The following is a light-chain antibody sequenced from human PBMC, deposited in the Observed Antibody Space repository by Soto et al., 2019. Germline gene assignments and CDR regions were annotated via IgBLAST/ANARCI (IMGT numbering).Light chain of an antibody. CDR2: DDS. CDR1: NIGSKR. Sequence: SYELTQPPSVSVVPGQTARITCGGNNIGSKRVHWYQQRPGQAPVLVVHDDSDRPSGIPERFSGSKFRNTATLTISRVEAGDEADYYCQVWDSDSDSWVFGGGTKVTV. CDR3: QVWDSDSDSWV. J-gene: IGLJ3*02. V-gene: IGLV3-21*02.